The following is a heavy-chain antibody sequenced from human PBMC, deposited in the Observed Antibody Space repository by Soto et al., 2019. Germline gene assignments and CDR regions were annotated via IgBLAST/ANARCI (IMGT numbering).Heavy chain of an antibody. CDR1: CFTFSSYG. J-gene: IGHJ4*02. D-gene: IGHD1-26*01. V-gene: IGHV3-48*01. CDR2: ISSSSSTI. CDR3: AREWDLDY. Sequence: HGGSLSLSCAASCFTFSSYGMNWVRQAPGKGLEWVSYISSSSSTIYYADSVKGRFTISRDNAKNSLYLQMNSLRSEDTAVYYCAREWDLDYWGQGTLVTVSS.